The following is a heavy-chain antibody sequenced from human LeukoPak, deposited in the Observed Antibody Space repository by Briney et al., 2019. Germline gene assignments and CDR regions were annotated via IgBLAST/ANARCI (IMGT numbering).Heavy chain of an antibody. Sequence: PSETLSLTCAVSGVSFNDYYWSWVRQTPGRGLEWIGEINHSGYTNDSPSLKSRVTLSIDTSRKQFSLNLTSVTAADTGIYYCTRRTTGHDYWGQGTLVTVSS. D-gene: IGHD4-17*01. J-gene: IGHJ4*02. V-gene: IGHV4-34*01. CDR1: GVSFNDYY. CDR2: INHSGYT. CDR3: TRRTTGHDY.